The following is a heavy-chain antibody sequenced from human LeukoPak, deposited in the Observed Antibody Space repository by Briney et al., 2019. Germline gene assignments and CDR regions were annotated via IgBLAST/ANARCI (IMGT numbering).Heavy chain of an antibody. D-gene: IGHD2-2*01. J-gene: IGHJ4*02. V-gene: IGHV4-34*01. Sequence: SETLSLTCAVYGGSFSGYYWSWIRQPPGKGLEWIGEINHSGSTSYNPSLKSRVTISVDTSKNQFSLKLSSVTAADTAVYYCARERYQLLSHYFDYWGQGTLVTVSS. CDR3: ARERYQLLSHYFDY. CDR1: GGSFSGYY. CDR2: INHSGST.